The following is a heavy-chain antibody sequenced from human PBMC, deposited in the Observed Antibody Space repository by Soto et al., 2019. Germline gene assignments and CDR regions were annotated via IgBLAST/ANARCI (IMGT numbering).Heavy chain of an antibody. Sequence: SEPLSLTFTVSGGSISSYYWSWIRQPAGKGLEWIARIYTSGSTNYNPSLKSRVTMSVDTSNNQFSLKLRSVTAADTSVHYCASDRHGSWQVMVVWGQGTRITVSS. J-gene: IGHJ6*02. V-gene: IGHV4-4*07. D-gene: IGHD6-13*01. CDR1: GGSISSYY. CDR2: IYTSGST. CDR3: ASDRHGSWQVMVV.